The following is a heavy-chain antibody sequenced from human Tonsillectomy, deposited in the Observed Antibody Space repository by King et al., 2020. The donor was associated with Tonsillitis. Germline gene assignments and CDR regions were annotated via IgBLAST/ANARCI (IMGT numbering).Heavy chain of an antibody. V-gene: IGHV3-30*18. D-gene: IGHD5-18*01. J-gene: IGHJ4*02. Sequence: VQLVESGGGVVQPGRSLRLSCAASGFTFSGYGMHWVRQAPGKGLEWVAVISYDGSNKFYADSMKGRFTISRDNSKNTLYLQLNSLRAEDTAVYYCAKGLGYSYGPLFDYWSQGTLVTVSS. CDR2: ISYDGSNK. CDR1: GFTFSGYG. CDR3: AKGLGYSYGPLFDY.